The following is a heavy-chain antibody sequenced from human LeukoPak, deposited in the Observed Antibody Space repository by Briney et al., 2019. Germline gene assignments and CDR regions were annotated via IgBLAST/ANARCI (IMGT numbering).Heavy chain of an antibody. CDR1: GYSISSGYY. J-gene: IGHJ5*02. D-gene: IGHD2-2*03. CDR3: ARLLRVGYCSTTTCNWFDP. CDR2: IYYSGST. Sequence: PSETLSLTCTVSGYSISSGYYWVGIRQPPGKGLEWMGSIYYSGSTYYGPALKSRVTISVDTSKNQFSLKLSSVTAADTAVYYCARLLRVGYCSTTTCNWFDPWGKGTLVTVSS. V-gene: IGHV4-38-2*02.